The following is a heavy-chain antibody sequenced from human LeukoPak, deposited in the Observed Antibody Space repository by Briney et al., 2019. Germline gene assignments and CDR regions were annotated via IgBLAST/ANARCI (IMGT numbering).Heavy chain of an antibody. Sequence: PGGSLRLSCTVSGFRFSTSGMSWVRQAQGEGLQTISAISVEGESAYYADSVKDRFTISRDNSKNTLYLQMNSLRVEDTAVYYCAQGYSSGWYPHWGQGSLVSVSS. CDR2: ISVEGESA. V-gene: IGHV3-23*01. CDR3: AQGYSSGWYPH. D-gene: IGHD6-19*01. J-gene: IGHJ4*02. CDR1: GFRFSTSG.